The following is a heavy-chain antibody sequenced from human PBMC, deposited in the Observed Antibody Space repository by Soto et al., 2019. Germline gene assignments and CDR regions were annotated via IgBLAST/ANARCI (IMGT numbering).Heavy chain of an antibody. CDR1: GGSFSGYY. Sequence: QVQLQQWGAGLLKPSETLSLTCAVYGGSFSGYYWSWIRQPPGKGLEWIGEINHSGSTNYNPSLKSRVTISVDTSKNQFSLTLSSVPAADTAVYYCATTYLGYCSSTSCYHYYYYYGMDVWGQGTTVTVSS. V-gene: IGHV4-34*01. CDR3: ATTYLGYCSSTSCYHYYYYYGMDV. D-gene: IGHD2-2*01. J-gene: IGHJ6*01. CDR2: INHSGST.